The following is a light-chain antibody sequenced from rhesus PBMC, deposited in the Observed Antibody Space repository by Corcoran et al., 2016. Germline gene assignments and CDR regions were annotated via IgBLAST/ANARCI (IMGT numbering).Light chain of an antibody. CDR1: QGINNY. Sequence: DIHMTQSPSSLSAFVGDRVTITCRASQGINNYLSWYQQKPGKAPKVLIFSVSNLQTGVPSRFSGTISGTDYSLTISSLQPEDIGTYYCQQYNNSPPSFGGGTKVELK. CDR3: QQYNNSPPS. J-gene: IGKJ4*01. V-gene: IGKV1-66*01. CDR2: SVS.